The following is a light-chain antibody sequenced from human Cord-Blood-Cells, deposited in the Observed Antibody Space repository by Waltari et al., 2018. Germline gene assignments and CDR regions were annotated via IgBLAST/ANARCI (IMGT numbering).Light chain of an antibody. CDR1: SPNIGSNT. CDR3: AAWDDSLNGPV. V-gene: IGLV1-44*01. J-gene: IGLJ2*01. CDR2: RNN. Sequence: QSVLTQPPSASGTPGQRVTIPCSGSSPNIGSNTVNWYQQPPGTAPKLLIYRNNQRPSGVPDRFSGSKSGTSASLAISGLQAEDEADYYCAAWDDSLNGPVFGGGTKLTVL.